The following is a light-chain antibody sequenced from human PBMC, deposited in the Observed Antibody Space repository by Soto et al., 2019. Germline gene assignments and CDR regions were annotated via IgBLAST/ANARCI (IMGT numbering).Light chain of an antibody. CDR1: QSVSSIY. J-gene: IGKJ4*01. V-gene: IGKV3-20*01. CDR2: GAS. CDR3: QQYGRSPA. Sequence: EIVLTQTPGTLSLSPGERATLSCRASQSVSSIYLAWYQQKPGQAPRLLIYGASSRATGIPDRFSGSGSGTDFTLTISRLEPEDFAVYYCQQYGRSPAFGGGTKVEIK.